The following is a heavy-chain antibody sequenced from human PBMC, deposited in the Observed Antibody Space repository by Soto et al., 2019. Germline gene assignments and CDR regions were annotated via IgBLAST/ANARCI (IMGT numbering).Heavy chain of an antibody. V-gene: IGHV4-31*03. CDR2: IFYSGST. CDR1: GGSIRSGGFY. D-gene: IGHD3-3*01. CDR3: ARVADYDFCMDV. Sequence: QVQLQESGPGLVKPSQTLSLTCTVSGGSIRSGGFYWSWIRHHPGKGLEWIGYIFYSGSTYYNPSLRSRVAMSVDTSKNQFSLKLGSVTAADTAVYYCARVADYDFCMDVWGQGTTVTISS. J-gene: IGHJ6*02.